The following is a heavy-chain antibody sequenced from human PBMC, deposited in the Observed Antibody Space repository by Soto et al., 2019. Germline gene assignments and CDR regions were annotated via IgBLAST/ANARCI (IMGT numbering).Heavy chain of an antibody. D-gene: IGHD3-3*01. CDR1: GFTFSSYG. Sequence: QVQLVESGGGVVQPGRSLRLSCEASGFTFSSYGMHWVRQAPGKGLEWVAVISVDGSDKYYGDPVKGRFTVSRDNSKNTLYVQMNSLRAEDTAVYYCVKSKDMDVIDFRVDYWGQGTLVTVSS. CDR2: ISVDGSDK. V-gene: IGHV3-30*18. J-gene: IGHJ4*02. CDR3: VKSKDMDVIDFRVDY.